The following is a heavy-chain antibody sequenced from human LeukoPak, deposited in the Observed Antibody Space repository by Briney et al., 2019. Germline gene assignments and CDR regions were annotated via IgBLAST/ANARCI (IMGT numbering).Heavy chain of an antibody. CDR2: ISSSGTTI. J-gene: IGHJ4*02. Sequence: PGGPLTLSCAVSGFDFSDYYKSWIREATGKALEWVSYISSSGTTITYTDSVRGRFAISRDNAKNSLYLQLIRLRAEETAVYYCSRDGYSGSGSYYLWGQGTLVTVSS. CDR1: GFDFSDYY. V-gene: IGHV3-11*01. CDR3: SRDGYSGSGSYYL. D-gene: IGHD3-10*01.